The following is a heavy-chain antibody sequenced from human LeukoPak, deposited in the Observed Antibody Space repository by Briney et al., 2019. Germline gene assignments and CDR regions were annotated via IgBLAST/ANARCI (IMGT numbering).Heavy chain of an antibody. CDR2: ISSSSSSYI. D-gene: IGHD5-18*01. Sequence: PGGALRLSCAASGFTFSSYSMNWLRPAPGKGLEWVSSISSSSSSYIYYADSVKGRFTITGDNAKNSLYLQMNRLRAEETAVYYCARGRLWPDAFDIWGQGTMVTVSS. CDR3: ARGRLWPDAFDI. V-gene: IGHV3-21*01. J-gene: IGHJ3*02. CDR1: GFTFSSYS.